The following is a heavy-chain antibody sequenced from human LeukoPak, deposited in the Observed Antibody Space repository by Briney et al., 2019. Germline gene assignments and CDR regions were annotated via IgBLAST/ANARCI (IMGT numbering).Heavy chain of an antibody. Sequence: PSETLSLTCVVYGGSFSDYYWSWIRQPPGKGLEWIGEINHSGGTNYNPSLKSRVTISLDMSKNQFSLNLSSVTAADTAVYYCARGVIPHYGGNSGYDYWGQGTLVTVSS. CDR3: ARGVIPHYGGNSGYDY. V-gene: IGHV4-34*01. D-gene: IGHD4-23*01. J-gene: IGHJ4*02. CDR1: GGSFSDYY. CDR2: INHSGGT.